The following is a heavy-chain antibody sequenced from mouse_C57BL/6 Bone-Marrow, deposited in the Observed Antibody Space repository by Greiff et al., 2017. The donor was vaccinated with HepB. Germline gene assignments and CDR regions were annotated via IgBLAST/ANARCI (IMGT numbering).Heavy chain of an antibody. CDR2: ISGGGGNT. Sequence: EVKVIESGGGLVKPGGSLKLSCAASGFTFSSYTMSWVRQTPEKRLEWVATISGGGGNTYYPDSVKGRFTISRDNAKNTLYLQMSSLRSEDTALYYCARPLIYYDYPAWFAYWGQGTLVTVSA. D-gene: IGHD2-4*01. CDR3: ARPLIYYDYPAWFAY. V-gene: IGHV5-9*01. J-gene: IGHJ3*01. CDR1: GFTFSSYT.